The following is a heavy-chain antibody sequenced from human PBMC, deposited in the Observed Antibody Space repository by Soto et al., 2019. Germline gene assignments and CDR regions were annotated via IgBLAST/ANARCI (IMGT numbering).Heavy chain of an antibody. Sequence: GGSLRLSCAASGPTFSDRYMDWVRQAPGKGLEWVSSISSSSSYIYYADSVKGRFTISRDNAKNSLYLQMNSLRAEDTAVYYCARENYDYVWGKKNWFDPWGQGTLVTVSS. D-gene: IGHD3-16*01. V-gene: IGHV3-21*01. CDR3: ARENYDYVWGKKNWFDP. J-gene: IGHJ5*02. CDR2: ISSSSSYI. CDR1: GPTFSDRY.